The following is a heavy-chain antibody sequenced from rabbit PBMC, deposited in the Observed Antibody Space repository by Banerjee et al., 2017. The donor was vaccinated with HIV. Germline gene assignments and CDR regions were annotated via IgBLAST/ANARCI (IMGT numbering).Heavy chain of an antibody. CDR1: GFSFSYKYV. CDR2: INTSSGDT. CDR3: ARDLAGAIGWNFNL. V-gene: IGHV1S45*01. Sequence: QQQLEESGGGLVKPEGSLTLSCTASGFSFSYKYVMCWVRQAPGKGLEWIGCINTSSGDTVYATWAKGRFTISKTSSTTVPLQMTSLTAADTATYFCARDLAGAIGWNFNLWGQGTLVTVS. J-gene: IGHJ4*01. D-gene: IGHD4-1*01.